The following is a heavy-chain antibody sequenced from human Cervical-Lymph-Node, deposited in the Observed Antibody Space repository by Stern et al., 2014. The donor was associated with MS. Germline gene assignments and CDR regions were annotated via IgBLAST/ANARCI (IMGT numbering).Heavy chain of an antibody. D-gene: IGHD1-26*01. CDR2: IYYSGST. V-gene: IGHV4-39*01. J-gene: IGHJ4*02. Sequence: QVQLQESGPGLVKPSETLSLTCTVSGGSISSSSYYWGWIRQPPGKGLGWIGSIYYSGSTYYNPSLKSRVTISVDPSKTQFSLKLGSVTAADTAVYYCARRVNGWETYYFDYWGQGTLVTVSS. CDR1: GGSISSSSYY. CDR3: ARRVNGWETYYFDY.